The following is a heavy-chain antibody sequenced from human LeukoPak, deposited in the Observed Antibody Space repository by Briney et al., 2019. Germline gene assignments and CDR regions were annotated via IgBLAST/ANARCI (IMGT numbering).Heavy chain of an antibody. D-gene: IGHD3-10*01. Sequence: GGSLGLSCSASGFTFSSYAMHWVRQAPGKGPEWVSYISSSGRYIDYADSVKGRFTISRDNAKNSLFLQMSSLRAEDTAVYDCARAGDPDYWGQGTLVTVSS. J-gene: IGHJ4*02. V-gene: IGHV3-21*01. CDR3: ARAGDPDY. CDR1: GFTFSSYA. CDR2: ISSSGRYI.